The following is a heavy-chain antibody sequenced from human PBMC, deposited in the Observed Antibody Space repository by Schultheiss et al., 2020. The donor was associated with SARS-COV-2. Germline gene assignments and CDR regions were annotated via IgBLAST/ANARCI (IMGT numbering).Heavy chain of an antibody. V-gene: IGHV2-70*01. D-gene: IGHD3-3*01. CDR3: ARAPVLRFLEWSAASYYFDY. Sequence: SGPTLVKPTQTLTLTCTFSGFSLSTSGVGVGWIRQPPGKALEWLALIDWDDDKYYSTSLKTRLTISKYTSKNQVVLTMTNMDPVDTATYYCARAPVLRFLEWSAASYYFDYWGQGTLVTVSS. CDR2: IDWDDDK. CDR1: GFSLSTSGVG. J-gene: IGHJ4*02.